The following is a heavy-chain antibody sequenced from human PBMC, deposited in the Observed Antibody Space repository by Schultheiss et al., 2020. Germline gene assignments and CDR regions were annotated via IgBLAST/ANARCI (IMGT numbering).Heavy chain of an antibody. Sequence: ESLKIFCKGSGYNFTSYYIAWVRQMPGKGLEWMGIIYPGDSDTRYSPSFQGQVTISADKSISTAYLQWSSLKASDTAMYYCARLPPRSSARYGMDVWGQGTTVTVS. V-gene: IGHV5-51*01. D-gene: IGHD6-6*01. CDR2: IYPGDSDT. J-gene: IGHJ6*02. CDR3: ARLPPRSSARYGMDV. CDR1: GYNFTSYY.